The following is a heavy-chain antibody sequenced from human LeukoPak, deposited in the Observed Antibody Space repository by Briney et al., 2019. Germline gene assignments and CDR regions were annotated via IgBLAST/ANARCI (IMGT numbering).Heavy chain of an antibody. CDR2: IKQDGSEK. Sequence: GVSLRLSCAASGFTFSNYWMNWLRQAPGKGLEWVANIKQDGSEKYYVDSVKGRFTISRDNAKNSLYLQMNSLRAEDAGVYYCAKEGAYPIITYDSWGQGTLVTVSS. CDR3: AKEGAYPIITYDS. J-gene: IGHJ5*01. V-gene: IGHV3-7*01. D-gene: IGHD1-14*01. CDR1: GFTFSNYW.